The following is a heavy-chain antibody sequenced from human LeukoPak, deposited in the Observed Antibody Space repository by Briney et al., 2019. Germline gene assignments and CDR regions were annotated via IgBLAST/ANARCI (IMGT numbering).Heavy chain of an antibody. J-gene: IGHJ3*02. CDR2: ISSSSSSI. D-gene: IGHD2-2*01. CDR1: GFTFYTYS. V-gene: IGHV3-48*01. CDR3: ATKRFCSSTRCQDAFDI. Sequence: GGSLRLSCAASGFTFYTYSMNRVRQAPGKGLEWVSYISSSSSSIYYADSVKGRFTISRDNAKNSLYLQMSSLRAEDTAEYYCATKRFCSSTRCQDAFDIWGQGTMVTVSS.